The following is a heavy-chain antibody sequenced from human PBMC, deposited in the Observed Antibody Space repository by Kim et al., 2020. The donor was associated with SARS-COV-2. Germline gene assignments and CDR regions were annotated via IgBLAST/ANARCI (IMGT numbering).Heavy chain of an antibody. CDR2: INHSGST. Sequence: SETLSLTCAVYGGSFSGYYWSWIRQPPGKGLEWIGEINHSGSTNYNPSLKSRVTISVDTSKNQFSLKLSSVTAADTAVYYCARVGTYYYGSGRYNWFDPWGQGTLVTVSS. V-gene: IGHV4-34*01. J-gene: IGHJ5*02. D-gene: IGHD3-10*01. CDR1: GGSFSGYY. CDR3: ARVGTYYYGSGRYNWFDP.